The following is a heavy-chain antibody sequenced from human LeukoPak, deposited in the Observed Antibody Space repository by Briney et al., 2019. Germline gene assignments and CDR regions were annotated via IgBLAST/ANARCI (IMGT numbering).Heavy chain of an antibody. D-gene: IGHD3-16*01. CDR2: IYYSGST. J-gene: IGHJ6*03. V-gene: IGHV4-39*01. Sequence: SETLSLTCTVSGGSISSSSYYWGWLRQPPGKGLEWIGSIYYSGSTYYNPSLKSRATISVDTSNNQFSLKLGSVTAADTAVYYCARHSTRFARGGYYYMDVWGKGTTVTVSS. CDR1: GGSISSSSYY. CDR3: ARHSTRFARGGYYYMDV.